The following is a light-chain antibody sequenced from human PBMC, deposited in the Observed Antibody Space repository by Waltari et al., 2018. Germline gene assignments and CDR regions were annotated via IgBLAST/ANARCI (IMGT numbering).Light chain of an antibody. Sequence: QSALTQPASMSGSPGQSITISCTGTSSDVDGFNFVSWYQQYTGKAPKLIIYDVAKRPSGVSQRFSVSRSGNTASLTISGLQAEDEADYYCSSYTSVNTRFGGGTKLTVL. CDR1: SSDVDGFNF. CDR2: DVA. V-gene: IGLV2-14*03. CDR3: SSYTSVNTR. J-gene: IGLJ2*01.